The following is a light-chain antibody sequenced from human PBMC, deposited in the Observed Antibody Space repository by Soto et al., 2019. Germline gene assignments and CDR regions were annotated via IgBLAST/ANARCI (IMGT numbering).Light chain of an antibody. CDR1: QDISNN. CDR2: DAS. J-gene: IGKJ2*01. V-gene: IGKV1-33*01. Sequence: DIQMTQSPSSLSASVGDRVTITCQASQDISNNLNWYQQKPGKAPKVLIYDASTLAAGVPSRFSGSASGTDFALTISGLQPEDFATYYCQHYDTLPLPVYTFGQGTKLEI. CDR3: QHYDTLPLPVYT.